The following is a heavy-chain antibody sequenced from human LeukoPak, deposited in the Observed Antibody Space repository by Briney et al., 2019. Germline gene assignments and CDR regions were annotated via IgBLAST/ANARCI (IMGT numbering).Heavy chain of an antibody. J-gene: IGHJ4*02. D-gene: IGHD2-2*01. CDR2: INPNSGGT. CDR1: GYTFTGYY. CDR3: ARDVGEEYQLLSYYFDY. V-gene: IGHV1-2*02. Sequence: ASVKVSCKASGYTFTGYYMHWVRQAPGQGLEWMGWINPNSGGTNYAQKFQGRVTMTRDTSISTAYMELSRLRSDDTAVYYCARDVGEEYQLLSYYFDYWGQGTLVTVSS.